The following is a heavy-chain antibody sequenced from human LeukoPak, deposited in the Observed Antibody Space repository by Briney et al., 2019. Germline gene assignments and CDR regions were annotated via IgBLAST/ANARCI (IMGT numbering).Heavy chain of an antibody. CDR3: ARDYDILTGYQIRSVGY. J-gene: IGHJ4*02. CDR2: FDPEDGET. Sequence: GASVKVSCKVSGYTLTELSMHWVRQAPGKGLEWMGGFDPEDGETIYAQKFQGRVTMTTDTSTSTAYMELRSLRSDDTAVYYCARDYDILTGYQIRSVGYWGQGTLVTVSS. CDR1: GYTLTELS. D-gene: IGHD3-9*01. V-gene: IGHV1-24*01.